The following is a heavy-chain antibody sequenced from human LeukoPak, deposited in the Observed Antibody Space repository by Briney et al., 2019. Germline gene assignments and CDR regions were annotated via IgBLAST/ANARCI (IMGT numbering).Heavy chain of an antibody. Sequence: GGSLRLSCAASGFAFSSLDMGWVSQAPGKGLEWVSAISDSGDRTYYADSVKGRFTLSRDNSKNTLYLQMNSLRAEDTAVYYCAKDARRSSGWWFFDHWGQGTLVTVSS. V-gene: IGHV3-23*01. CDR2: ISDSGDRT. CDR1: GFAFSSLD. CDR3: AKDARRSSGWWFFDH. J-gene: IGHJ4*02. D-gene: IGHD6-19*01.